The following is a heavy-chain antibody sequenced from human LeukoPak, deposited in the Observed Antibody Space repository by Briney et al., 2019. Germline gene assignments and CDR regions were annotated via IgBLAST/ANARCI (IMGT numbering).Heavy chain of an antibody. CDR1: GYTLTELS. D-gene: IGHD5-24*01. CDR2: FDPEDGET. J-gene: IGHJ4*02. V-gene: IGHV1-24*01. Sequence: GASVKVSCKVSGYTLTELSMHWVRQAPGKGLEWMGGFDPEDGETIYAQKFQGRVTMTEDTSTDTAYMELSSLRSEDTAVYYCATGGTRDGYNSIDYWGQGTLVTVSS. CDR3: ATGGTRDGYNSIDY.